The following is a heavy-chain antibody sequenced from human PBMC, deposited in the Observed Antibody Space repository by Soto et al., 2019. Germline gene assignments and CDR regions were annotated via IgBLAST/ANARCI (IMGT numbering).Heavy chain of an antibody. D-gene: IGHD3-22*01. Sequence: ASVKVSCKASGYTFTSYGISWVRQAPGQGLEWMGWISAYNGNTNYAQKLQGRVTMTTDTSTSTAYMELRSLRSDDTAVYYCAGHYCDSSGYYLGGDAFDIWGQGTMVTVSS. J-gene: IGHJ3*02. CDR1: GYTFTSYG. CDR2: ISAYNGNT. CDR3: AGHYCDSSGYYLGGDAFDI. V-gene: IGHV1-18*01.